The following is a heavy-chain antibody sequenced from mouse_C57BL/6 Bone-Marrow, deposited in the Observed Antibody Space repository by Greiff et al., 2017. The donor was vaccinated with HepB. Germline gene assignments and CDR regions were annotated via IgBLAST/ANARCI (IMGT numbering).Heavy chain of an antibody. V-gene: IGHV1-50*01. J-gene: IGHJ2*01. CDR3: ANDYDDY. CDR1: GYTFTSYW. CDR2: IDPSDSYT. Sequence: VQLQQSGAELVKPGASVKLSCKASGYTFTSYWMQWVKQRPGQGLEWIGEIDPSDSYTNYNQKFKGKATLTVDTSSSTAYMQLSSLTSEDSAVYYCANDYDDYGGQGTTLTVSS. D-gene: IGHD2-4*01.